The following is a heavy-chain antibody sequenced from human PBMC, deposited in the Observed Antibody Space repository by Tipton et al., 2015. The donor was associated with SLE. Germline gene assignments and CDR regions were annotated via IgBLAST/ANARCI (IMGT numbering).Heavy chain of an antibody. V-gene: IGHV3-30*04. Sequence: SLRLSCAASGFTFSSYAMHWVRQAPGKGLEWVAVISYDGSNKYYADSVKGRFTISRDNSENTLYLQMNSLRSDDTAVYYCAKGAGSWFGGDYFDYWGQGTLVTVSS. J-gene: IGHJ4*02. D-gene: IGHD3-10*01. CDR1: GFTFSSYA. CDR2: ISYDGSNK. CDR3: AKGAGSWFGGDYFDY.